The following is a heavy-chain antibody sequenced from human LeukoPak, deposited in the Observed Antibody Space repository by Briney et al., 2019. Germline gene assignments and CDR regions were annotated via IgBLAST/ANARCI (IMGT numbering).Heavy chain of an antibody. CDR3: SRGVPTIAMTRTGLDY. V-gene: IGHV1-2*02. D-gene: IGHD6-19*01. Sequence: AAVKVSCKASGYTLRQYYMHWVRQDPGQGLEWIGWVNPNSGGTNYATKFQGRCTMPRDTSITTAYIEVSGLRPDDTAVYYCSRGVPTIAMTRTGLDYWGQGTLVAVSS. J-gene: IGHJ4*02. CDR2: VNPNSGGT. CDR1: GYTLRQYY.